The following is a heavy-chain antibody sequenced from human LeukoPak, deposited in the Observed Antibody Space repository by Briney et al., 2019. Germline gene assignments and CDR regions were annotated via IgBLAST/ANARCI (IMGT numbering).Heavy chain of an antibody. CDR3: ARGLLGFMRSDYSNYWDNWFDP. V-gene: IGHV1-2*02. D-gene: IGHD4-11*01. CDR2: INPNSGGT. Sequence: ASVKVSCKASGYTFTGYYMHWVRQAPGQGLEWMGWINPNSGGTNYAQKFQGRVTMTRNTSISTAYMELSSLRSEDTAVYYCARGLLGFMRSDYSNYWDNWFDPWGQGTLVTVSS. CDR1: GYTFTGYY. J-gene: IGHJ5*02.